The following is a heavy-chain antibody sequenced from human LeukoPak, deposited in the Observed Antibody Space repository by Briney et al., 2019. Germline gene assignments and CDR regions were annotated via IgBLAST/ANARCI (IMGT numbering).Heavy chain of an antibody. CDR2: ISSSSSYT. Sequence: GGSLRLSCAASGFTFSDYYMSWIRQAPGKGLEWVSYISSSSSYTNYADSVKGRFTISRDNAKNSLYLQMNSLRAEDTAVYYCARVLKLYCGGDCNYFDCWGQGTLVTVSS. CDR1: GFTFSDYY. D-gene: IGHD2-21*02. J-gene: IGHJ4*02. CDR3: ARVLKLYCGGDCNYFDC. V-gene: IGHV3-11*05.